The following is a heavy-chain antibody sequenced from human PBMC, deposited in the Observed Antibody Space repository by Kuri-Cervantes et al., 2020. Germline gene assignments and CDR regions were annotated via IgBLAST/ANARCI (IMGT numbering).Heavy chain of an antibody. V-gene: IGHV1-18*04. CDR2: ISAYNGNT. CDR1: GYTFTSYY. D-gene: IGHD1-26*01. J-gene: IGHJ4*02. CDR3: ARVEELPDVRYFDY. Sequence: ASVKVSCKASGYTFTSYYMHWVRQAPGQGLEWMGWISAYNGNTNYAQKLQGRVTMTTDTSTSTAYMELRSLRSDDTAVYYCARVEELPDVRYFDYWGQGTLVTVSS.